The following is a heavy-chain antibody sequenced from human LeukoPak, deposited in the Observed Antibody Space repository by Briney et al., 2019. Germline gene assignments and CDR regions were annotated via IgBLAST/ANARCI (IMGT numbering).Heavy chain of an antibody. CDR2: ISAYTGNT. Sequence: GASVKVSCKASGYTFTSYGISWVRQAPGQGLEWMGWISAYTGNTDYAQKLQGRVTMTTDTSTSTAYMELRSLRSDDTAVYYCARDCQWLVRKYYYGMDVWGQGTTVTVSS. CDR3: ARDCQWLVRKYYYGMDV. V-gene: IGHV1-18*01. CDR1: GYTFTSYG. J-gene: IGHJ6*02. D-gene: IGHD6-19*01.